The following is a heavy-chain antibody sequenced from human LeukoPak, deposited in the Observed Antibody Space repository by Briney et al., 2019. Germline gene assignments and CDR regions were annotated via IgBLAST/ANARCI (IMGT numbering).Heavy chain of an antibody. CDR3: AKMPMIVVVIGYYFDY. CDR1: GFTFSSYA. Sequence: GGSLRLSCAASGFTFSSYAMSWVRQAPGKGLEWVSAISGSGGSTYYADSVKGRFTISRDNSKNTLYLQMNSLRAEDTAVYYCAKMPMIVVVIGYYFDYWGQGTLVTVSS. CDR2: ISGSGGST. J-gene: IGHJ4*02. D-gene: IGHD3-22*01. V-gene: IGHV3-23*01.